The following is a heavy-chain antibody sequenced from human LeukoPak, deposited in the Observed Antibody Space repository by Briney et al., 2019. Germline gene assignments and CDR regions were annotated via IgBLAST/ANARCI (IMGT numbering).Heavy chain of an antibody. J-gene: IGHJ6*03. CDR3: ARGLRESYYYYMDG. CDR2: IYTSGST. V-gene: IGHV4-4*07. D-gene: IGHD5-24*01. CDR1: GASISSYY. Sequence: SETLSLTCTVSGASISSYYWSWIRQPAGKGLEWIGRIYTSGSTNYNPSLKSRVTISVDTSKNQFSLKLRSVTAADTAVYYCARGLRESYYYYMDGWGKGSTVTVSS.